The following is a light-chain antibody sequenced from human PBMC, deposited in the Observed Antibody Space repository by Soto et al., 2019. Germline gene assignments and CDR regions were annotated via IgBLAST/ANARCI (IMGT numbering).Light chain of an antibody. Sequence: EILMTQSPSTLTVSAGERATLSCRASQSVSSNLAWYQQKPGQAPRLLIYGASTRATGIPARFSGSGSGTDFTLTISSLQYEDFAVHYCQQYNNWPPLTFGGGTKVDIK. CDR3: QQYNNWPPLT. J-gene: IGKJ4*01. CDR1: QSVSSN. CDR2: GAS. V-gene: IGKV3-15*01.